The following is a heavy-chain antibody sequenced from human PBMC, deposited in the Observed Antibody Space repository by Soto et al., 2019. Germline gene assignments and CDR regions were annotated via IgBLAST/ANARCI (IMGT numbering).Heavy chain of an antibody. CDR3: ALTRGYSYGAFDY. J-gene: IGHJ4*02. D-gene: IGHD5-18*01. V-gene: IGHV3-30*03. CDR2: ISYDGSNK. Sequence: LRLSCAASGFTFSSYGMHWVRQAPGKGLEWVAVISYDGSNKYYADSVKGRFTISRDNSKNTLYLQMNSLRAEDTAAYYCALTRGYSYGAFDYWGQGTLVTVSS. CDR1: GFTFSSYG.